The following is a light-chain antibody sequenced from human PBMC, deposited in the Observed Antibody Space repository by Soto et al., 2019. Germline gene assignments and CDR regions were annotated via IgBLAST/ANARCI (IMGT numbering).Light chain of an antibody. Sequence: QSVLTQPPSASGTPGQRVTISCSGSSSNIGSNSVNWYQELPGTAPKLLIYSNNQRPSGVPDRFSGSKSGTSASLAISGLQSEDEADDYCAAWHDSLNVRYVFGTGTKVTVL. V-gene: IGLV1-44*01. CDR2: SNN. CDR3: AAWHDSLNVRYV. CDR1: SSNIGSNS. J-gene: IGLJ1*01.